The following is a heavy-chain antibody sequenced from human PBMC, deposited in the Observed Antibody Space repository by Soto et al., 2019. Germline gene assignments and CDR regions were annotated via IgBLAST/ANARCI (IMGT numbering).Heavy chain of an antibody. J-gene: IGHJ4*02. D-gene: IGHD2-21*02. Sequence: EVQLVETGGALIQPGGSLRLSCAVSGFSISNNYMFWVRQAPGKGLDWVSVIYTGGSAYYADSVKGRFTISRDSSKNMLYLQMNSLRDEDTAVYYFARDGGDWASGFGYWGQGTLVTVSS. CDR2: IYTGGSA. CDR3: ARDGGDWASGFGY. CDR1: GFSISNNY. V-gene: IGHV3-53*02.